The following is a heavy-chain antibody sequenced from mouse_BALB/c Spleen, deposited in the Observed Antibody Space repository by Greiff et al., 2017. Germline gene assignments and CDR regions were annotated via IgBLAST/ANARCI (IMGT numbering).Heavy chain of an antibody. J-gene: IGHJ2*01. CDR3: TRKMGY. CDR2: IYPGSGST. CDR1: GYTFTSYW. Sequence: LQQPGSELVRPGASVKLSCKASGYTFTSYWMHWVKQRPGQGLEWIGNIYPGSGSTNYDEKFKSKATLTVDTSSSTAYMQLSSLTSEDSAVYYCTRKMGYWGQGTTLTVSS. V-gene: IGHV1S22*01. D-gene: IGHD2-3*01.